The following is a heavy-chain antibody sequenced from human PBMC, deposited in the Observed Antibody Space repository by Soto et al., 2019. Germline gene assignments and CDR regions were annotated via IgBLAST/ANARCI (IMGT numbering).Heavy chain of an antibody. D-gene: IGHD6-6*01. CDR3: ARGLQVWFPSIAARKWPFDP. CDR2: IYYSGST. J-gene: IGHJ5*02. Sequence: PSETLSLTCTVSGYSISSSSYYWSWIRQPPGKGLEWIGYIYYSGSTNYNPSLKSRVTISVDTSKNQFSLKLSSVTAADTAVYYCARGLQVWFPSIAARKWPFDPWGQGTLVTVSS. CDR1: GYSISSSSYY. V-gene: IGHV4-61*05.